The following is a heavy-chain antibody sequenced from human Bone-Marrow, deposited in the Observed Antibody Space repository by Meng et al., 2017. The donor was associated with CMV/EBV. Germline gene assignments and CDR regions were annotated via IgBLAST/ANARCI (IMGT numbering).Heavy chain of an antibody. J-gene: IGHJ4*02. CDR3: ARELSAADYYFDY. V-gene: IGHV3-7*01. CDR1: GFHYSGYW. D-gene: IGHD6-13*01. CDR2: IKYHGTEK. Sequence: GESLKISCAASGFHYSGYWMSWVRQAPGKGLEWVANIKYHGTEKYYVDSVKGRFTISRDNAENSLFLQMNSLRAEDTAVYYCARELSAADYYFDYWGRGTRVTVSS.